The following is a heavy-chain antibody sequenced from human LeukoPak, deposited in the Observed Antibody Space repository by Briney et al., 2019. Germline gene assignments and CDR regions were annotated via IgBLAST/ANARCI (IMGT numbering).Heavy chain of an antibody. J-gene: IGHJ4*02. CDR1: GFTFRSYN. Sequence: GGSLRLSCAASGFTFRSYNMNWVRQAPGKGLEWVSYISSSSSTIYYADSVKGRFTISRDNAKNSLYLQMNSLRAEDTAVYYCARSPDGYTYGYLYWGQGTLVTVSS. CDR2: ISSSSSTI. D-gene: IGHD5-18*01. CDR3: ARSPDGYTYGYLY. V-gene: IGHV3-48*04.